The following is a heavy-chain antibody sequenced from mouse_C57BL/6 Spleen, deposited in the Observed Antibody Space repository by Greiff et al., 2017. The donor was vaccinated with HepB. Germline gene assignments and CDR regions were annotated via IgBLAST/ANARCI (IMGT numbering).Heavy chain of an antibody. CDR3: ARGLRRGFDY. CDR2: INPRNGGP. D-gene: IGHD2-2*01. J-gene: IGHJ2*01. Sequence: QVQLQQPGTELVKPGASVKLSCKASGYTFTSYWMHWVKQRPGQGLEWIGNINPRNGGPKYNEKFKSKATLTVDKSSSTAYMQLSSLKSEDAAVYYCARGLRRGFDYWGQGTTLTVSS. CDR1: GYTFTSYW. V-gene: IGHV1-53*01.